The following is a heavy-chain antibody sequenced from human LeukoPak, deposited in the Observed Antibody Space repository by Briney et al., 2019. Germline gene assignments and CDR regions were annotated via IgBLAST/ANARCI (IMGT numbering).Heavy chain of an antibody. CDR2: ISSSSSTI. Sequence: GGSLRLSCAASGFTFSSYSMNWVRQAPGKGLEWVSYISSSSSTIYYADSVKGRFTISRDNAKNSLYLQMNSLRDEDTAVYYCAREGCDSSGYYECPWAFDIWGQGTMVTVSS. D-gene: IGHD3-22*01. J-gene: IGHJ3*02. CDR3: AREGCDSSGYYECPWAFDI. V-gene: IGHV3-48*02. CDR1: GFTFSSYS.